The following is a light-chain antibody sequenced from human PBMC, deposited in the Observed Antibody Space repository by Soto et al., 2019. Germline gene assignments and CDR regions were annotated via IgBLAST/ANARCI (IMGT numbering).Light chain of an antibody. CDR3: VAWDDSLSGLV. J-gene: IGLJ1*01. Sequence: QSVLTQPPSASGTPGQRVIISCSGTSANIGNNFVCWYQHLPGMAPKLLIYSTDQRPSGVPDQFSGSKSGTSASLAISGLRSEDEADYYCVAWDDSLSGLVFGTGTKVTVL. V-gene: IGLV1-47*02. CDR1: SANIGNNF. CDR2: STD.